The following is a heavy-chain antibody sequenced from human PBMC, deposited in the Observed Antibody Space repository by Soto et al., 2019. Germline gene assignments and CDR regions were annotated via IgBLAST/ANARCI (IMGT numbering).Heavy chain of an antibody. CDR3: ARDIAVAGTVWYYYYGMDV. CDR1: GYGFTSYY. V-gene: IGHV1-46*03. CDR2: INPSDGST. J-gene: IGHJ6*02. Sequence: ASVKVSCKASGYGFTSYYMHWVRQAPGQGLEWMGIINPSDGSTSYAQKLQGRVTMTRDTSTSTVYMDLSSLRSEDTAVYYCARDIAVAGTVWYYYYGMDVWG. D-gene: IGHD6-19*01.